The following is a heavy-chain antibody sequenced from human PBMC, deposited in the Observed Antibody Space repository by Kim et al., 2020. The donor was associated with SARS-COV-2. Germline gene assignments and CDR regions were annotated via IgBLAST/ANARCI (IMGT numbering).Heavy chain of an antibody. Sequence: GGSLRLSCAASGFTVSSNYMSWVRQAPGKGLEWVSVIYSGGSTYYADSVKGRFTISRHNSKNTLYLQMNSLRAEDTAVYYCARDSRPYYYYYGMDVWGQGTTVTVSS. CDR1: GFTVSSNY. CDR2: IYSGGST. J-gene: IGHJ6*02. V-gene: IGHV3-53*04. CDR3: ARDSRPYYYYYGMDV.